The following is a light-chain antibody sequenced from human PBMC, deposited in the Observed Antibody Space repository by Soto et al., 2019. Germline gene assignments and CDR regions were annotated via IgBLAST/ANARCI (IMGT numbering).Light chain of an antibody. CDR3: AAWDDSLSGWV. V-gene: IGLV1-47*01. CDR1: SSNIGSNF. J-gene: IGLJ3*02. Sequence: QPVLTQPPSASGTPGQRVTMSCSGSSSNIGSNFVYWYQQFPGTAPKLLIYRNNQRPSGVPDRFSGSKSGTSASLAISGLPSEDEADYYCAAWDDSLSGWVFGGGTKLTVL. CDR2: RNN.